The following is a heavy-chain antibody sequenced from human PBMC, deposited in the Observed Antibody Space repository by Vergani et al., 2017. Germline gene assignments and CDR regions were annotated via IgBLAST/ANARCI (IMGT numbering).Heavy chain of an antibody. V-gene: IGHV4-61*02. CDR3: ARGALTGKNWFDP. Sequence: QVQLQESGPGLVKPSQTLSLTCTVSGGSISSGSYYWSWIRQPAGKGLEWIGRIYTSGSTNYNPSLKSRVTISVDTSKNQFSLKLSSVTAADTAVYYCARGALTGKNWFDPWGQGILVTVSS. J-gene: IGHJ5*02. D-gene: IGHD2-8*02. CDR2: IYTSGST. CDR1: GGSISSGSYY.